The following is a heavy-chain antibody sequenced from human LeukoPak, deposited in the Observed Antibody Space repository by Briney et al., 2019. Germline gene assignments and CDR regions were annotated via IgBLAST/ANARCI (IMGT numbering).Heavy chain of an antibody. CDR2: IHPSDGTT. V-gene: IGHV1-46*01. CDR1: GYTSTHYY. D-gene: IGHD3-3*01. J-gene: IGHJ4*02. CDR3: GRDQRALNNIWSGALFDY. Sequence: ASVKVSCKASGYTSTHYYMHWVRQAPGQGLEWMGIIHPSDGTTTYAQKFQGRLTITRDTSTSTVYMELSTLRSEDTAVYYCGRDQRALNNIWSGALFDYWGQGSLVTVSS.